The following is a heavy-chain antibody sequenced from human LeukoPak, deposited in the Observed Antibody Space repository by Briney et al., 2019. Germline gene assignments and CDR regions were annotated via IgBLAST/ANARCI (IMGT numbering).Heavy chain of an antibody. Sequence: ASVKVSFKASGYTFTGYYMHWVRQAPGQGLEWMGWINPNSGGTNYAQKFQGRVTMTRDTSISTAYMELSRLRSDDTAVYYCARDRPYCSSTSCYTVADYWGQGTLATVSS. CDR1: GYTFTGYY. J-gene: IGHJ4*02. V-gene: IGHV1-2*02. CDR3: ARDRPYCSSTSCYTVADY. D-gene: IGHD2-2*02. CDR2: INPNSGGT.